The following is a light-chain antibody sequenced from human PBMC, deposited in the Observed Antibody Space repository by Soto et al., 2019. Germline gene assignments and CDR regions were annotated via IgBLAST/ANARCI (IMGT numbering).Light chain of an antibody. J-gene: IGLJ2*01. CDR1: SSDVGSYNL. CDR3: CSYAGTYVV. CDR2: EVS. V-gene: IGLV2-23*02. Sequence: ALTPPASVSGSPGQSITISCTGTSSDVGSYNLVSWYQQHPGKAPKLMIYEVSKRPSGVSNRFSGSKSGNTASLTISGLQAEDEADYYCCSYAGTYVVFGGGTKLTVL.